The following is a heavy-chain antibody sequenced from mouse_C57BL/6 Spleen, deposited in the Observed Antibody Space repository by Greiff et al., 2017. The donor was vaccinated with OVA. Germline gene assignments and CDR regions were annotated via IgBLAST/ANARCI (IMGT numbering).Heavy chain of an antibody. CDR1: GFSLTSYA. Sequence: VKLVESGPGLVAPSQSLSITCTVSGFSLTSYAISWVRQPPGKGLEWLGVIWTGGGTNYYSALKSRLSISKDNSKSQVFLKMNSLQTDDTAGYYCARIPREVEYGSSFYFDYWGQGTTLTVSS. CDR2: IWTGGGT. V-gene: IGHV2-9-1*01. J-gene: IGHJ2*01. CDR3: ARIPREVEYGSSFYFDY. D-gene: IGHD1-1*01.